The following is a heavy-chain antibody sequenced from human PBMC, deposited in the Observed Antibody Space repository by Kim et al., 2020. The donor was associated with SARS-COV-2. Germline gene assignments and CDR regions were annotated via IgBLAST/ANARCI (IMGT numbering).Heavy chain of an antibody. Sequence: ASVKVSCKASGYTFASYGINWVRQAPGQGLEWMGWISAYNGNTNYAQKVQGRVTMTTDTSTTTAYMELRSLRSDDTAVYYCARGGPPEMATIESDYWGQGTLVTVSS. CDR1: GYTFASYG. CDR3: ARGGPPEMATIESDY. V-gene: IGHV1-18*04. J-gene: IGHJ4*02. D-gene: IGHD5-12*01. CDR2: ISAYNGNT.